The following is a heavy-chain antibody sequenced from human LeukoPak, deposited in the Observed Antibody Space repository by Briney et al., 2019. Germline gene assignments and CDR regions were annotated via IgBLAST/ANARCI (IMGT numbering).Heavy chain of an antibody. J-gene: IGHJ4*02. CDR2: INHSGST. V-gene: IGHV4-34*01. CDR1: GGSFSGYY. Sequence: SETLSLTCAVYGGSFSGYYWSWIRQPPGKRLEWIGEINHSGSTNYNPSLKSRVTISVDTSKNQFSLKLSSVTAADTAVYYCARDGLLPTYYFDYWGQGTLVTVSS. CDR3: ARDGLLPTYYFDY. D-gene: IGHD2-8*01.